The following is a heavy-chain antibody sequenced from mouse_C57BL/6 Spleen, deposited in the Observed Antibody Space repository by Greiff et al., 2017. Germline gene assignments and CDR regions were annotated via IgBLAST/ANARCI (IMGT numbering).Heavy chain of an antibody. CDR2: ISSGGSYT. V-gene: IGHV5-6*01. CDR3: ARHRGHGNYYAMDY. J-gene: IGHJ4*01. Sequence: EVKLMESGGDLVKPGGSLKLSCAASGFTFSSYGMSWVRQTPDKRLEWVATISSGGSYTYYPDSVKGRFTISRDNAKHTLYLQMSSLKSEDTAMYYCARHRGHGNYYAMDYWGQGTSVTVSS. D-gene: IGHD2-1*01. CDR1: GFTFSSYG.